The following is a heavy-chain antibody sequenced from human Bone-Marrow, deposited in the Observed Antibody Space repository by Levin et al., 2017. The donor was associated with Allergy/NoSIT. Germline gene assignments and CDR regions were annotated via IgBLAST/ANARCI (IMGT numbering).Heavy chain of an antibody. Sequence: GGSLRLSCAASNFTFSDYEMIWVRQAPGKGLEWVSYISSYGSTTKYADSVRGRFTISRDNAKNSLYLQMNSLRADDTALYYCARDVDTTGYFGHFDHWGQGTLVTVSS. CDR3: ARDVDTTGYFGHFDH. CDR1: NFTFSDYE. D-gene: IGHD3-9*01. J-gene: IGHJ4*02. V-gene: IGHV3-48*03. CDR2: ISSYGSTT.